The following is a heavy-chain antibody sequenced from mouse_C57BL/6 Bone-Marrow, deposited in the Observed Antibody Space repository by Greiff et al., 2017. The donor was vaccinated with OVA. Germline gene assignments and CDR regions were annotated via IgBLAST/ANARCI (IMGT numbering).Heavy chain of an antibody. CDR3: ASPLYYGSSSHAMDY. J-gene: IGHJ4*01. CDR2: INPGSGGT. Sequence: QVQLQQSGAELVRPGTSVKVSCKASGYAFTNYLIEWVKQRPGQGLEWIGVINPGSGGTNYNEKFKGKATLTADKSSSTAYMQLSSLTSEDSAVYFCASPLYYGSSSHAMDYWGQGTSVTVSS. CDR1: GYAFTNYL. D-gene: IGHD1-1*01. V-gene: IGHV1-54*01.